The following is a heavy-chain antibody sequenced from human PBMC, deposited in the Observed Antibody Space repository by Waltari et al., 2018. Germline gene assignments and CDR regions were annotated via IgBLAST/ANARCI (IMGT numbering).Heavy chain of an antibody. J-gene: IGHJ4*02. CDR1: GFTFSSYA. V-gene: IGHV3-23*01. D-gene: IGHD6-13*01. CDR3: AKRPDQYSSSWYYFDY. CDR2: ISGSGGST. Sequence: EVQLLESGGGLVQPGGSLRLSCAASGFTFSSYAMSWVRQAPGKGLEWVSAISGSGGSTYYADSVKGRFTISRDNSKNTLYLQMNSLRAEDTAVYYCAKRPDQYSSSWYYFDYWGQGTLVTVSS.